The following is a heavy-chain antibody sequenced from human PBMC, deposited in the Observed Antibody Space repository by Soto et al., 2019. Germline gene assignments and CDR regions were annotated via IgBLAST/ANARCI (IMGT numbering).Heavy chain of an antibody. D-gene: IGHD2-15*01. CDR1: GGSFSGYY. CDR3: ARGGGVVAAYNHYGMDV. CDR2: INHSGST. Sequence: SETLSLTCAVYGGSFSGYYWSWIRQPPGKGLEWIGEINHSGSTNYNPSLKSRVTISVDTSKNQFSLKLSSVTAADTAVYYCARGGGVVAAYNHYGMDVLVQGTTVT. J-gene: IGHJ6*02. V-gene: IGHV4-34*01.